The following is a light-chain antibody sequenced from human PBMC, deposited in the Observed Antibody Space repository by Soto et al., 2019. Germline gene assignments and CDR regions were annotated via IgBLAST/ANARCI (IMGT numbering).Light chain of an antibody. CDR3: ATWDDSLGRRVL. V-gene: IGLV1-47*01. CDR2: KDS. CDR1: RSNIGSHY. Sequence: QSVVTQPPSASGAPGQWVTISCSGSRSNIGSHYISWYLHLPGTAPKLLIYKDSQRPSGVPDRFSGSKSGTSASLAIGGLRSEDEGSYYCATWDDSLGRRVLFGGGTKLTVL. J-gene: IGLJ3*02.